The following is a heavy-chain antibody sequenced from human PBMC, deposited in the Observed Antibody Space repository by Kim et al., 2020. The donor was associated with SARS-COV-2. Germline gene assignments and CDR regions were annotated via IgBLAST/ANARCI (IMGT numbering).Heavy chain of an antibody. V-gene: IGHV4-59*08. J-gene: IGHJ3*02. D-gene: IGHD1-1*01. CDR2: IYYSGST. Sequence: SETLSLTCTVSGGSISSYYWSWIRQPPGKGLEWIGYIYYSGSTNYNPSLKSRVTISVDTSKNQFSLKLSSVTAADTAVYYCARLHPGYNWNDSGAFDIWGQGTMVTVSS. CDR3: ARLHPGYNWNDSGAFDI. CDR1: GGSISSYY.